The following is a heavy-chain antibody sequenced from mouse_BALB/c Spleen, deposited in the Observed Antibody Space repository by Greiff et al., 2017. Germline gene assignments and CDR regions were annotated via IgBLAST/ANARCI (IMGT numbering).Heavy chain of an antibody. D-gene: IGHD2-4*01. CDR2: ISYSGST. CDR1: GYSITSDYA. Sequence: EVQLQQSGPGLVKPSQSLSLTCTVTGYSITSDYAWNWIRQFPGNKLEWMGYISYSGSTSYNPSLKSRISITRDTSKNQFFLQLNSVTTEDTATYYCARDYDGRFAYWGQGTLVTVSA. CDR3: ARDYDGRFAY. V-gene: IGHV3-2*02. J-gene: IGHJ3*01.